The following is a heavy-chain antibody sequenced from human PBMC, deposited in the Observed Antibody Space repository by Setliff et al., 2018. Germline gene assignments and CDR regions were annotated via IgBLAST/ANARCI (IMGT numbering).Heavy chain of an antibody. CDR1: GYIFTSYY. V-gene: IGHV1-46*01. D-gene: IGHD6-13*01. J-gene: IGHJ4*02. CDR3: ARGGVAAAGKKGVFEH. CDR2: INTGGGST. Sequence: ASVKVSCKASGYIFTSYYMYWVRQAPGQGLEWMGTINTGGGSTSIVDQFQGRVTMTRDTSTSTVYMEVNSLRSDDTAVYFCARGGVAAAGKKGVFEHWGQGTLVTVSS.